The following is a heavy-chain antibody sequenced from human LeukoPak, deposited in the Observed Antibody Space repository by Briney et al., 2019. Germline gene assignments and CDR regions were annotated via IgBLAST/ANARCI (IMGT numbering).Heavy chain of an antibody. CDR2: ISSNGDNT. V-gene: IGHV3-64*01. Sequence: PGGSLRLSCAASGFTFSSYSMNWVRQAPGKGLEYVSAISSNGDNTYYASSVKGRFTTSRDNSKNTLYLQMGSLRAEDMAVYYCARDGVGAYNWFDPWGQGTLVTVSS. J-gene: IGHJ5*02. CDR3: ARDGVGAYNWFDP. CDR1: GFTFSSYS. D-gene: IGHD1-26*01.